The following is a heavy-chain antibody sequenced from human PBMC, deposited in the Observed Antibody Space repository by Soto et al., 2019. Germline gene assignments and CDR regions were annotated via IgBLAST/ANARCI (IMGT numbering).Heavy chain of an antibody. V-gene: IGHV1-8*01. CDR2: MNPNSGNT. CDR1: GYSFTSYD. CDR3: ACIWLSSYYMDV. D-gene: IGHD3-9*01. Sequence: ASVKVCCKASGYSFTSYDINWVRQATGQGLEWMGWMNPNSGNTGYAQKFQGRVTMTRNTSISTAYMELSSLRSEDTAVYYCACIWLSSYYMDVWGKGTTVTVSS. J-gene: IGHJ6*03.